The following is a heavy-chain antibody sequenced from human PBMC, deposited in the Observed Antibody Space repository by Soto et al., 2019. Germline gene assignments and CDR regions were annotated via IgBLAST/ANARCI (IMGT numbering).Heavy chain of an antibody. V-gene: IGHV4-59*01. D-gene: IGHD2-2*01. CDR2: IYYSGTT. J-gene: IGHJ6*03. CDR1: GGSISSYY. CDR3: ARVPCSSTPCPFTPYYYYMDV. Sequence: PSETLSLTCTVSGGSISSYYWSWIRQPPGKGLEWIAFIYYSGTTNYSPSLKSRVTISVDTSKNQFSLKLTSVTAADTAVYYCARVPCSSTPCPFTPYYYYMDVWGKGTTVTVSS.